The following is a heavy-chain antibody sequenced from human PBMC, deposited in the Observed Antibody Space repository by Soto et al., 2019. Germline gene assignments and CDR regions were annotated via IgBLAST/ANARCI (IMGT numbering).Heavy chain of an antibody. D-gene: IGHD2-2*01. V-gene: IGHV4-31*03. J-gene: IGHJ1*01. Sequence: SETLSLTCTVSGGSISSGGYYWSWIRQHPGKGLEWIGYIYYSGSTYYNPSLKSRVTISVDTSKNQFSLKLSSVTAADTAVYYRARDAGYCSSTSCLGYFQHWGQGTLVTVSS. CDR2: IYYSGST. CDR1: GGSISSGGYY. CDR3: ARDAGYCSSTSCLGYFQH.